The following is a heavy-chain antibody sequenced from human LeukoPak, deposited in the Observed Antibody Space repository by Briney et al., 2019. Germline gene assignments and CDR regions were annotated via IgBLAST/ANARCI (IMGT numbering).Heavy chain of an antibody. D-gene: IGHD6-6*01. CDR2: INPNSGGT. J-gene: IGHJ6*03. CDR3: AGGSIAARRDYYYYYMDV. CDR1: GYSFTDKY. V-gene: IGHV1-2*02. Sequence: ASVKVSCKASGYSFTDKYMHWVRQAPGQGLEWMGWINPNSGGTNYAQKFQGRVTMTTDTSMSTAYMELSSLRSEDTAVYYCAGGSIAARRDYYYYYMDVWGKGTTVTISS.